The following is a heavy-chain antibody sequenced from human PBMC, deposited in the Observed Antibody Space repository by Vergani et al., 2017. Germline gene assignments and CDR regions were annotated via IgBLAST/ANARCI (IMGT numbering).Heavy chain of an antibody. CDR2: INSDGSST. CDR3: ARGLKYSYAKDYYFDY. V-gene: IGHV3-74*01. D-gene: IGHD5-18*01. CDR1: GFTFSSYW. J-gene: IGHJ4*02. Sequence: EVQLVESGGGLVQPGGSLRLSCAASGFTFSSYWMHWVRQAPGKGLVWVSRINSDGSSTSYADSVKGRFTISRDNAKNTLYLQMNSLRAEDTAVYYCARGLKYSYAKDYYFDYWGQGTLVTVSS.